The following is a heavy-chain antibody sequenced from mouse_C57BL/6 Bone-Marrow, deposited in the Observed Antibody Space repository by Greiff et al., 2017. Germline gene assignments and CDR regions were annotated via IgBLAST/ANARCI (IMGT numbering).Heavy chain of an antibody. CDR1: GFTFSDYY. CDR2: INYDGSST. CDR3: ARDSGHYGDYYAVDY. Sequence: EVMLVESEGGLVQPGSSMKLSCTASGFTFSDYYMAWVRQVPEKGLEWVANINYDGSSTYYLDSLKSRFIISRDNAKNILYLQMSSLKSEDTATYYCARDSGHYGDYYAVDYWGQGTSVTVSA. V-gene: IGHV5-16*01. D-gene: IGHD2-1*01. J-gene: IGHJ4*01.